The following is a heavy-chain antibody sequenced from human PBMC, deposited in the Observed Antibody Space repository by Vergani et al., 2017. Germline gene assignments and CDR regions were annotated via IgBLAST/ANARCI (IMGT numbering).Heavy chain of an antibody. CDR1: GFTFSSYW. J-gene: IGHJ6*02. CDR3: ARVRIXSSGKKYYYYGMDV. V-gene: IGHV3-74*01. Sequence: EVQLVESGGGLVQPGGSLRLSCAASGFTFSSYWMHWVRQAPGKGLVWVSRINSDGSSTSYADSVKGRFTISRDNANNTLYLQMNSLRAEDTAVYYCARVRIXSSGKKYYYYGMDVWGQGTTVTVSS. D-gene: IGHD6-19*01. CDR2: INSDGSST.